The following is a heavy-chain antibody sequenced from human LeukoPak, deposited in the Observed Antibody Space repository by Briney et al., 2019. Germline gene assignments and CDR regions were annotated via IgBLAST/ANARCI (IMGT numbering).Heavy chain of an antibody. CDR3: AKVDRSTFSRRGSGYRPIDY. V-gene: IGHV3-23*01. D-gene: IGHD3-22*01. J-gene: IGHJ4*02. CDR2: ISGSGGST. Sequence: PGGSLRLSCAASGFTFSSYAMSWVRQAPGKGLEWVSAISGSGGSTYYADSVKGRFTISRDNSKNTLYLQMNSLRAEDTAVYYCAKVDRSTFSRRGSGYRPIDYWGQGTLVTVSS. CDR1: GFTFSSYA.